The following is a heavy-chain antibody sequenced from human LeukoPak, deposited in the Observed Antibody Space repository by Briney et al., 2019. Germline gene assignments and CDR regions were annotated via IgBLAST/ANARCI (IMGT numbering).Heavy chain of an antibody. J-gene: IGHJ4*02. D-gene: IGHD3-22*01. V-gene: IGHV3-15*01. CDR3: ATVYYYDSSGFYYFDY. CDR2: VKSKTDGGTT. CDR1: GFTFSGSA. Sequence: GGSLRLSCAASGFTFSGSAMHWVRQASGKGLEWVGRVKSKTDGGTTDYAAPVKGRFTISRDDSKNTLYLQMNSLKTEDTAVYYCATVYYYDSSGFYYFDYWGQGTLVTVSS.